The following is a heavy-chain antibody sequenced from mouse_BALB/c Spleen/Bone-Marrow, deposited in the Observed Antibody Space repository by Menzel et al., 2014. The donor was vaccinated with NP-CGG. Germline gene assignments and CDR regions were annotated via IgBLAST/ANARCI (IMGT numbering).Heavy chain of an antibody. CDR1: GYTFTSYV. CDR3: ARSLYGYDWYFDV. V-gene: IGHV1-14*01. CDR2: INPYNDGT. Sequence: EVQLQESGPELVKPGASVKMSCKASGYTFTSYVMHWVKQKPGQGLEWIGYINPYNDGTKYNEKFKGKATLTSDKSSSTAYMELSSLTSEDSAFYYCARSLYGYDWYFDVWGAGTTVTVSS. J-gene: IGHJ1*01. D-gene: IGHD2-2*01.